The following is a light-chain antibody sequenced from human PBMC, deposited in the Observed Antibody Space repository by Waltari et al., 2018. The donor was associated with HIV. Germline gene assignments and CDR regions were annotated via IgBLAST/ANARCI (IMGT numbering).Light chain of an antibody. Sequence: QSVLAQPPSVSGTPGQRVTIPCSGTTSNIGTNVVTWYQQDPGQAPKLLISSNNQRPSGVPDRFSGFKSGTSASLAINGLQSEDEADYYCATWDDTPTGHVLFGGGTKVTVL. CDR1: TSNIGTNV. V-gene: IGLV1-44*01. CDR2: SNN. CDR3: ATWDDTPTGHVL. J-gene: IGLJ2*01.